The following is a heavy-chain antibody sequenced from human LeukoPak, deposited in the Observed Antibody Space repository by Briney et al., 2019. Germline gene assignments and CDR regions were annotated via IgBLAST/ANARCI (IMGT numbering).Heavy chain of an antibody. D-gene: IGHD6-13*01. J-gene: IGHJ4*02. V-gene: IGHV1-2*02. CDR2: INPNSGGT. CDR1: GYTFTGYY. CDR3: ARDSSSSWSDY. Sequence: ASVKVSCKASGYTFTGYYLHWVRQAPGQGLEWMGWINPNSGGTNYAQNFQGRVTMTGDTSISTAYIELSRLRPDDTAVYYCARDSSSSWSDYWGQGTLVTVSS.